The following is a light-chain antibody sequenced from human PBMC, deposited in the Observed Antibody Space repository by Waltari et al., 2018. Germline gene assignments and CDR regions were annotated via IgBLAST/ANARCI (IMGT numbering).Light chain of an antibody. CDR1: SSNIGSNS. CDR2: SDN. CDR3: AAWDVSLNGLV. V-gene: IGLV1-44*01. Sequence: QSVLTQPPSASGTPGQRVTISCSGSSSNIGSNSVNWYQHLPGTAPKLLIYSDNQRPSGVPDRCSGSKSGASASRAISGLQSEDEADYYCAAWDVSLNGLVFGGGTKLTVL. J-gene: IGLJ2*01.